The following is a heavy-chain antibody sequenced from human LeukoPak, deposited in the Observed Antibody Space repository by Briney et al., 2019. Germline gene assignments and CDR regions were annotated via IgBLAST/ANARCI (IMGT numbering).Heavy chain of an antibody. CDR2: IYYSGST. J-gene: IGHJ4*02. CDR3: ARSNRLGPYSLDY. V-gene: IGHV4-59*01. D-gene: IGHD4-11*01. Sequence: SETLSLTCTVSGGSISSYYWSWIRQPPGKGLEWIGYIYYSGSTNYNPSLKSRVTISVDTSKNQFSLKLSSVTAADTAVYYCARSNRLGPYSLDYWGQGTLVTVSS. CDR1: GGSISSYY.